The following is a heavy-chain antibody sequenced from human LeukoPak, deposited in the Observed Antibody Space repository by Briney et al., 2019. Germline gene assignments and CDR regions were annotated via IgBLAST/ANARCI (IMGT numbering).Heavy chain of an antibody. V-gene: IGHV1-18*04. CDR3: ARVGQQQNLFDY. J-gene: IGHJ4*02. CDR1: GYTFTSYS. CDR2: ISANNGNT. D-gene: IGHD6-13*01. Sequence: ASVKLSCKASGYTFTSYSISWVRQAPGQGLEWMGWISANNGNTNYAQKLHGRVTMTTDTSTSTAYMELRSLRSDDTAVYYCARVGQQQNLFDYWGQGTLVTVSS.